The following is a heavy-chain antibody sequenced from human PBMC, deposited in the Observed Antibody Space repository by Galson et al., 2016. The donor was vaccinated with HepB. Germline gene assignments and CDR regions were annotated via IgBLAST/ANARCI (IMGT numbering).Heavy chain of an antibody. CDR2: IYSSGTT. D-gene: IGHD6-19*01. Sequence: SLRLSCAASGVTVRSYYMSWVRQAPGKGLEWVSVIYSSGTTKSADSLKGRFPISRDNSKSSVFLQLTNSTVDATAVYYCARDRAGYFDLWGRGTLVTVSS. V-gene: IGHV3-53*01. CDR1: GVTVRSYY. CDR3: ARDRAGYFDL. J-gene: IGHJ2*01.